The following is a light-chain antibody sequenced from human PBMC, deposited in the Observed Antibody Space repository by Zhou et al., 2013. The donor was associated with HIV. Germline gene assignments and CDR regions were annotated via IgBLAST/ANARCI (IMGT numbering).Light chain of an antibody. CDR1: QSLLDNDGNAY. CDR3: MQALQTPIT. J-gene: IGKJ4*01. V-gene: IGKV2-40*01. CDR2: TLS. Sequence: DIVMTQSPLSLPVTPGEPASISCRSSQSLLDNDGNAYLDWFLQKPGQSPQLLIYTLSYRASGVPDRFSGSASGTDFTLKISRVEAEDVGVYYCMQALQTPITFGGGTKVDIK.